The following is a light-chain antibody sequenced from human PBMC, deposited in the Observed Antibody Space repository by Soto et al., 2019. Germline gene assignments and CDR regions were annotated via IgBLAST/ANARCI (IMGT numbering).Light chain of an antibody. V-gene: IGLV2-14*01. CDR3: SSYTSSSTLWV. CDR1: SSDVGGYNY. Sequence: QSALTQPGSVSGSPGQSITISCTGTSSDVGGYNYVSWYQQHPGKAPKLMIYDVSNRPSGVSNRFSGSKSGNTASLTISGLQAEDEAVYYCSSYTSSSTLWVFGGGTKVTVL. J-gene: IGLJ3*02. CDR2: DVS.